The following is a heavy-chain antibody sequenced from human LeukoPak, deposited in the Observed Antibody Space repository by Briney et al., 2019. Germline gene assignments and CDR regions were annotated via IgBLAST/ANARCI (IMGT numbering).Heavy chain of an antibody. D-gene: IGHD4-11*01. J-gene: IGHJ4*02. CDR2: ISAYNGNT. CDR3: ARLQSNPQRFDY. CDR1: GYSFTTSG. Sequence: ASVKVSCKTSGYSFTTSGISWVRQAPGQGLEWMGWISAYNGNTNYAQKLQGRVTMTTDTSTSTAYMELRSLRSDDTAVYYCARLQSNPQRFDYWGQGTLVTVSS. V-gene: IGHV1-18*01.